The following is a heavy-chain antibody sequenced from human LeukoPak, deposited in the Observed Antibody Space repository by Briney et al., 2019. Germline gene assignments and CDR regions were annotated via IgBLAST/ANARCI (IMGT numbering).Heavy chain of an antibody. J-gene: IGHJ4*02. Sequence: SETLSLTCTISGGSISSGAYYWNWIRQHPGKGLEWIGYIHNSGSTYYNPSLKSRVTISVDTSKNQFSLKLSSVTAADTAVYYCARCNPDSSGYYSRPDYWGQGTLVTVSS. CDR1: GGSISSGAYY. V-gene: IGHV4-31*03. CDR2: IHNSGST. CDR3: ARCNPDSSGYYSRPDY. D-gene: IGHD3-22*01.